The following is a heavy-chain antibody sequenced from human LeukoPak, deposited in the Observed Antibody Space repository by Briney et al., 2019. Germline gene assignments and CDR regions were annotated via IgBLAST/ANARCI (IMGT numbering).Heavy chain of an antibody. V-gene: IGHV4-34*01. CDR2: INHSGST. J-gene: IGHJ3*02. CDR1: GGSFSGYY. Sequence: SETLSLTCAVYGGSFSGYYWSWIRQPPGKGLEWIGEINHSGSTNYNPSLKSRVTISVDTSKNQFSLKLSSVTAADTAVYYCAIAGYSSGWYVDAFDIWGQGTMITVSS. D-gene: IGHD6-19*01. CDR3: AIAGYSSGWYVDAFDI.